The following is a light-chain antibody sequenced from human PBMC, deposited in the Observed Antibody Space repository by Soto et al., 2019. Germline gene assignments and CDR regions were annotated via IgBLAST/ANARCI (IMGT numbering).Light chain of an antibody. CDR3: QQYGSSPMT. Sequence: EMMLTQSPGTLSLSPGERATLSCRASQSVSSNYLAWYQQKPGQAPRLLIYGASSRATGIPDRFSGSGSGTDFTLTISRLEPEDFAVYYCQQYGSSPMTFGQGTRLEIK. CDR2: GAS. CDR1: QSVSSNY. V-gene: IGKV3-20*01. J-gene: IGKJ5*01.